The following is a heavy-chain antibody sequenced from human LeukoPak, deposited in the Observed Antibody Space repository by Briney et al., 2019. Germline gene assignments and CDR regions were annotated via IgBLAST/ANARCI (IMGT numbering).Heavy chain of an antibody. D-gene: IGHD6-19*01. CDR3: ARDTVAGLFYYYTDV. J-gene: IGHJ6*03. CDR2: INHSGST. V-gene: IGHV4-34*01. Sequence: SETLSLTCAVYGGSFSGYYWSWIRQPPGKGLEWIGEINHSGSTNYNPSLKSRVTISVDTSKNQFSLQLNSVTPEDTAVYYCARDTVAGLFYYYTDVWGKGTTVTVSS. CDR1: GGSFSGYY.